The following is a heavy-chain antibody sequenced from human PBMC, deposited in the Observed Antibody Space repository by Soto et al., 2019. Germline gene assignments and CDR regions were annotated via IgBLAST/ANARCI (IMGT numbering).Heavy chain of an antibody. J-gene: IGHJ6*02. CDR3: ATGESGHYLCMDF. CDR2: VHTKIGVG. V-gene: IGHV1-8*01. CDR1: GYTFNNYD. D-gene: IGHD5-12*01. Sequence: QGQLVQSGAEVKRPGSSVKVSCKASGYTFNNYDIDWVRQATGHGLEWMGRVHTKIGVGQYAPKFQGRVTMTTNTSISTAYLELTSLTSEDTALYFCATGESGHYLCMDFWGQGTPVTGSS.